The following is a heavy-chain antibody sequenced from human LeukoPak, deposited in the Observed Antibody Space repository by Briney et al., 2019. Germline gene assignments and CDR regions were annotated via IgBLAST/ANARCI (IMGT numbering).Heavy chain of an antibody. CDR1: GGSISSYY. Sequence: SETLSLTCTVSGGSISSYYWSWIRQPPGKGLEWIGYIYYSGSTNYNPSLKSRVTISVDTSKNQFSLKLSSVTAADTAVYYCARVQGYCSSTSCYHPGWFDPWGQGTLVTVSS. V-gene: IGHV4-59*01. J-gene: IGHJ5*02. CDR2: IYYSGST. CDR3: ARVQGYCSSTSCYHPGWFDP. D-gene: IGHD2-2*01.